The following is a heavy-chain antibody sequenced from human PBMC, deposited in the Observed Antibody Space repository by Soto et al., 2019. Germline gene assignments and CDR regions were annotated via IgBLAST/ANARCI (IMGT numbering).Heavy chain of an antibody. V-gene: IGHV4-39*01. Sequence: SETLSITCTFAGGAISSSSNYWGWIRKPPGKGLEWIGSMSNSGSTYYNPSLKSRVTIYVDTSKNQFSLKLSSVTAADTAVYSCAKTGFWSGYSVADYWGQGILVTVS. D-gene: IGHD3-3*01. CDR1: GGAISSSSNY. CDR2: MSNSGST. CDR3: AKTGFWSGYSVADY. J-gene: IGHJ4*02.